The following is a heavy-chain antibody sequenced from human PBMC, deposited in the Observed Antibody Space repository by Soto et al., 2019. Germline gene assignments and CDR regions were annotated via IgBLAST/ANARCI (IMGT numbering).Heavy chain of an antibody. CDR2: IIPIFGTA. CDR1: GGTFSSYA. D-gene: IGHD3-22*01. Sequence: QVQLVQSGADVKKPGSSVKVSCKASGGTFSSYAISWVRQAPGQGLEWMGGIIPIFGTANYAQKFQGRVTITADESTSTAYMELSSLRSEDTAVYYCARKGTYYYDSSGYYGAVSDAFDIWGQGTMVTVSS. CDR3: ARKGTYYYDSSGYYGAVSDAFDI. J-gene: IGHJ3*02. V-gene: IGHV1-69*01.